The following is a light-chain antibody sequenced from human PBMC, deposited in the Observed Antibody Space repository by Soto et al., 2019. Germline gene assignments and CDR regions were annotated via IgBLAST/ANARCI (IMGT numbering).Light chain of an antibody. CDR3: QQYNNWPLT. Sequence: EIWMTQSPATLSVSPGEGATLSWRASHRVNTYLDWYQKRTGKAPRLLIYDASTRATGIPARLSGSGYGTELTITISSMQSEDFEVYYCQQYNNWPLTFGGGTKVDIK. CDR2: DAS. J-gene: IGKJ4*01. CDR1: HRVNTY. V-gene: IGKV3-15*01.